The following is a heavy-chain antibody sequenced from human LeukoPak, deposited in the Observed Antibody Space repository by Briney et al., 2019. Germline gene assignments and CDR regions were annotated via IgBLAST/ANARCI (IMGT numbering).Heavy chain of an antibody. CDR1: GFTFSSYA. J-gene: IGHJ4*02. D-gene: IGHD2-2*01. Sequence: GGSLGLSCSASGFTFSSYAMHWVRQAPGKGLEYASAISSNGGSTYYADSVKGRFTISRDNSKNTLYLQMSSLRAEDTAVYYCVKGPSLPAASFDYWGQGTLVTVSS. CDR3: VKGPSLPAASFDY. CDR2: ISSNGGST. V-gene: IGHV3-64D*06.